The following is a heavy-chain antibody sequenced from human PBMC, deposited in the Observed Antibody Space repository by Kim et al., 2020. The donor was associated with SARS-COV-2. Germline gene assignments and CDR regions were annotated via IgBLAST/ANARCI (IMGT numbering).Heavy chain of an antibody. Sequence: SETLSLTCTVSGGSTSGYYWSWIRQPPGDGLEWIGYIYYSGSTNYNPSLKSRVTISIDTSKNQFSLKVRSVTAADTAVYYCARGHRAGAGHLDSWGQGALGTVSS. CDR3: ARGHRAGAGHLDS. D-gene: IGHD6-13*01. J-gene: IGHJ4*02. CDR1: GGSTSGYY. CDR2: IYYSGST. V-gene: IGHV4-59*01.